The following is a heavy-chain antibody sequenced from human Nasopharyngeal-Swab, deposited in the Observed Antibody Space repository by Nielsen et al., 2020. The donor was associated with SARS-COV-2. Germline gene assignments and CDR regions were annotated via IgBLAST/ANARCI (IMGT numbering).Heavy chain of an antibody. D-gene: IGHD3-16*02. Sequence: GESLKISCAASGFTFSSYTMYWVRQAPGKGPEWVAVDGSNKDYADSVKGRFTISRDNPRNTLYLQMDSLRAEDTAVYYCARGDVWGSYHPFDYWGQGILVTVSS. CDR3: ARGDVWGSYHPFDY. CDR2: DGSNK. J-gene: IGHJ4*02. V-gene: IGHV3-30-3*01. CDR1: GFTFSSYT.